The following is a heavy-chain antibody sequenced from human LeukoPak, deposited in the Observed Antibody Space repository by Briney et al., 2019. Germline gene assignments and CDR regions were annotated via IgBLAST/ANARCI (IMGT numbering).Heavy chain of an antibody. D-gene: IGHD6-6*01. Sequence: SETLSLTCTVSGGSISSSSYYWGWIRQPPGKGLEWIGSIYYSGSTYYNPSLKSRVTISVDTSKNPFSLKLSSVTAADTAVYYCARLGSSSDWYFDLWGRGTLVTVSS. J-gene: IGHJ2*01. CDR3: ARLGSSSDWYFDL. CDR1: GGSISSSSYY. CDR2: IYYSGST. V-gene: IGHV4-39*01.